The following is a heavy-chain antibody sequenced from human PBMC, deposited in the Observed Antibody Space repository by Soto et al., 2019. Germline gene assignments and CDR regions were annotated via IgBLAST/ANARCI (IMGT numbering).Heavy chain of an antibody. J-gene: IGHJ4*02. V-gene: IGHV2-70*11. CDR3: SRCTPPLDSSRYYSDY. CDR2: IDWDDDK. CDR1: GFSLSTSGMC. D-gene: IGHD3-22*01. Sequence: GSGPTLVNPTQTLTLTCTFSGFSLSTSGMCVSWIRQPPGKALEWLARIDWDDDKYYSTSLKTRLTISKDTSKNQVVLTMTNMDPVDTATYYCSRCTPPLDSSRYYSDYWGQGTLVTVSA.